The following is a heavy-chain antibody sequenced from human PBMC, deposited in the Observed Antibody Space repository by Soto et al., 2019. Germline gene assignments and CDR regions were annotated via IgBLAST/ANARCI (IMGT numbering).Heavy chain of an antibody. CDR1: GYTFTVYY. CDR3: ARVRTQQLASDAFDI. Sequence: ASVKVSCKASGYTFTVYYMHWVRQAPGQGLEWMGWINPNSGGTNYAQKFRGWVTMTRDTSISTAYMELSRLRSDDAAVYYCARVRTQQLASDAFDIWGQGTMVTVSS. D-gene: IGHD6-13*01. CDR2: INPNSGGT. V-gene: IGHV1-2*04. J-gene: IGHJ3*02.